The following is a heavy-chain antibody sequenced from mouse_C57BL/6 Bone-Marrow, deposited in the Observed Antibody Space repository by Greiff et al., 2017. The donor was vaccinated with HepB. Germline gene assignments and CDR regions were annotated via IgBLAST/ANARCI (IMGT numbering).Heavy chain of an antibody. Sequence: VQLQQSVAELVRPGASVKLSCTASGFNIKNTYMHWVKQRPEQGLEWIGRIDPANGNTKYAPKFQGKATITADTSSNTAYLQLRSLTSEDTAIYYCASDYYGSSYDAMDYWGQGTSVTVSS. D-gene: IGHD1-1*01. CDR1: GFNIKNTY. J-gene: IGHJ4*01. CDR3: ASDYYGSSYDAMDY. CDR2: IDPANGNT. V-gene: IGHV14-3*01.